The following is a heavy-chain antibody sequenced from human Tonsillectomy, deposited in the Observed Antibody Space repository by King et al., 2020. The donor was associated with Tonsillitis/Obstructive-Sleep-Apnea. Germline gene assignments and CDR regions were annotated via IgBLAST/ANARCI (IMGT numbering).Heavy chain of an antibody. CDR1: GGSISSGGYY. V-gene: IGHV4-31*03. Sequence: QLQESGPGLVKPSQTLSLTCTVSGGSISSGGYYWSWIRQHPGKGLEWIGYIYYSGSTYYNPSLKSRVTISVDTSKNHFSLKLSSVTAADTAVYYCARDVGLNYYSGCYSHGFDIWGQGTMVTVSS. CDR2: IYYSGST. D-gene: IGHD3-22*01. CDR3: ARDVGLNYYSGCYSHGFDI. J-gene: IGHJ3*02.